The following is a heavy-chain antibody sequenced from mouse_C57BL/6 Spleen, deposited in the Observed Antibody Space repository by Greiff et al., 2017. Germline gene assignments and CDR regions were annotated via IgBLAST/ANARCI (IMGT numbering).Heavy chain of an antibody. V-gene: IGHV1-82*01. CDR1: GYAFSSSW. Sequence: QVQLQQSGPELVKPGASVKISCKASGYAFSSSWMNWVKQRPGTGLEWIGRIYPGDGDTNYNGKFKGKATLTADKSSSTAYMQLSSLTSEDSAVYFCARNYYGRSDFDYWGQGTTLTVSS. CDR3: ARNYYGRSDFDY. J-gene: IGHJ2*01. CDR2: IYPGDGDT. D-gene: IGHD1-1*01.